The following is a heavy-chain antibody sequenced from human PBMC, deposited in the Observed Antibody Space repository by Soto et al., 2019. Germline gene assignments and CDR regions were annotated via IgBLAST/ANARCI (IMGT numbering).Heavy chain of an antibody. CDR2: IYYSGST. CDR3: ARRHGYSFDY. D-gene: IGHD4-4*01. Sequence: SETLSLTCTVSGGSISSYYWSWIRQPPGKGLEWIGYIYYSGSTNYNPSLKSRVTISVDTSKNQFSLKLSSVTAADTAVYYCARRHGYSFDYWGQGTLVTVSS. CDR1: GGSISSYY. V-gene: IGHV4-59*01. J-gene: IGHJ4*02.